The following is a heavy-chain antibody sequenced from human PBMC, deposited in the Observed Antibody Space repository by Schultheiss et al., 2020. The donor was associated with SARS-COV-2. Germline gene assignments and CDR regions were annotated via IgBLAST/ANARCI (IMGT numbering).Heavy chain of an antibody. V-gene: IGHV3-33*08. CDR1: GFTFSTYA. CDR2: IWYDGSNK. CDR3: ARDYCGGCFQH. Sequence: GGSLRLSCAASGFTFSTYAMHWVRQAPGKGLEWVAVIWYDGSNKYYADSVKGRFTISRDNSKNTLYLQMNSLRAEDTAVYYCARDYCGGCFQHWGQGTLVTVSS. D-gene: IGHD2-21*01. J-gene: IGHJ1*01.